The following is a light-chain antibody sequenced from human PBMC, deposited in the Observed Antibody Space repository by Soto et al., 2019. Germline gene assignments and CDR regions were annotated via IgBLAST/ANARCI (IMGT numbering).Light chain of an antibody. CDR2: GGS. CDR3: QDYGTSHPWT. V-gene: IGKV3-20*01. Sequence: EVVLTQSPGALSLSPGEGVTLSCRASQNIRGNELAWYRQKRGQAPRLLIYGGSSRAEGIPDRFSGRGTGTNFTLTISRLEPEDSAVDYCQDYGTSHPWTFGQGTKLDIK. J-gene: IGKJ1*01. CDR1: QNIRGNE.